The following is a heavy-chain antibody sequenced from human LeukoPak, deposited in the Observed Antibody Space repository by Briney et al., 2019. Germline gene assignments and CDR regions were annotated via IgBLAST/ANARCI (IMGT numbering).Heavy chain of an antibody. J-gene: IGHJ6*02. Sequence: GGSLRLSCAASGFTFSSYYMSWVRQAPGKGLEWVANIKQDGSEKYYVGSVKGRFTISRDNAKNSLYLQMNSLRVEDTAVYYCARAMDVWGQGTTVTVSS. CDR3: ARAMDV. CDR2: IKQDGSEK. V-gene: IGHV3-7*04. CDR1: GFTFSSYY.